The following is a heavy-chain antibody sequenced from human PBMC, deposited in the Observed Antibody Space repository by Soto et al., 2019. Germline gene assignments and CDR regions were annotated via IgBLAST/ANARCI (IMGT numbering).Heavy chain of an antibody. CDR3: ANSYGDYVSY. CDR2: IYHSGTT. D-gene: IGHD4-17*01. Sequence: TSETLSLTCTVSGGSTSSGGYYWSWIRQHPGKGLEWIGYIYHSGTTYYNPSLKSRVTISVDTSKNQFSLKLSSVTAADTAVYYCANSYGDYVSYWGQGTLVPVSS. J-gene: IGHJ4*02. V-gene: IGHV4-31*03. CDR1: GGSTSSGGYY.